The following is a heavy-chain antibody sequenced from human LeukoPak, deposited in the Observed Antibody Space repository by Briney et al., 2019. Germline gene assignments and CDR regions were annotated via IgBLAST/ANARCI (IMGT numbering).Heavy chain of an antibody. V-gene: IGHV3-30*04. Sequence: GGSLRLSCAASGFTFSSYAMHWVRQPPGKGLEWVAVISYDGSNKYYADSVKGRFTISRDNSKNTLYLQMNSLRAEDTAVYYCAKSENYYGSGSYYNIPTWGQGTLVTVSS. CDR1: GFTFSSYA. CDR2: ISYDGSNK. CDR3: AKSENYYGSGSYYNIPT. D-gene: IGHD3-10*01. J-gene: IGHJ5*02.